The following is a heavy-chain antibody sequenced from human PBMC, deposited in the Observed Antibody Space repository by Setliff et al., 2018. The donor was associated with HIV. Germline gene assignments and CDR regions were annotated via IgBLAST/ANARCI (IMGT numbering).Heavy chain of an antibody. J-gene: IGHJ6*02. V-gene: IGHV4-61*09. Sequence: PSETLSLTCTVSGGSISTNEHYWSWIRQPAGKELQWIGHISASGGTKYSSSLKSRVTMSVDTSKNQFSLKLTSVTAADTAIYYCAREWFSSVYYYYAIDVWGQGTTVTVS. CDR3: AREWFSSVYYYYAIDV. CDR1: GGSISTNEHY. D-gene: IGHD3-10*01. CDR2: ISASGGT.